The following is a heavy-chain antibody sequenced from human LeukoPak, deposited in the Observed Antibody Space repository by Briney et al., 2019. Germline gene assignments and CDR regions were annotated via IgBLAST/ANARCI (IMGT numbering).Heavy chain of an antibody. J-gene: IGHJ3*02. CDR3: AKDREYSYVYDAFDI. Sequence: GGSLRLSCAASGFTFSNYVLSWVRQAPGKGLEWVSGMSGSGGSTYYADSVKGRFTISRDNSKNTLYLQMNTLRAEDTAVYYCAKDREYSYVYDAFDIWGQGTLVTVSS. D-gene: IGHD3-16*01. CDR2: MSGSGGST. V-gene: IGHV3-23*01. CDR1: GFTFSNYV.